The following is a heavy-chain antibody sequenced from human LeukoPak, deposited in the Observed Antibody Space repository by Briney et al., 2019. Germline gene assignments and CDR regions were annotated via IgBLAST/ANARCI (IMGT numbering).Heavy chain of an antibody. CDR2: IYYSGST. CDR3: ARVVCSSSSCEKRGAFDI. D-gene: IGHD2-2*01. Sequence: TSETLSLTCTVSGDSISSYYWNWIRQPPGKGLEWIGNIYYSGSTNYNPSLKSRVTISVDTSENQFSLKLSSVTAADTAVYYCARVVCSSSSCEKRGAFDIWGQGTMVTVSS. V-gene: IGHV4-59*01. J-gene: IGHJ3*02. CDR1: GDSISSYY.